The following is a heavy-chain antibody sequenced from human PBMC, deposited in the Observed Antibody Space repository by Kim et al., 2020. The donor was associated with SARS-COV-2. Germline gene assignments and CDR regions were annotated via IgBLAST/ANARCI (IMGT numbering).Heavy chain of an antibody. V-gene: IGHV3-64*01. CDR2: ISSNGGST. CDR1: GFTFSSYA. CDR3: AREDSSSSFDY. J-gene: IGHJ4*02. Sequence: GGSLRLSCAASGFTFSSYAMHWVRQAPGKGLEYVSAISSNGGSTYYANSVKGRFTISRDNSKNTLYLQMGSLRAEDMAVYYCAREDSSSSFDYWGQGTLV. D-gene: IGHD6-6*01.